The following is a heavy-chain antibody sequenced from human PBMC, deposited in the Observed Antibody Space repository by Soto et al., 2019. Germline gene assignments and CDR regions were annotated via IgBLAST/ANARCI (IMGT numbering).Heavy chain of an antibody. J-gene: IGHJ6*02. CDR3: ARGGEYSSSPTDYYYYGMDV. D-gene: IGHD6-13*01. CDR2: INHSGST. Sequence: PSETLSLTCAVYGGSFSGYYWSWIRQPPGKGLEWIGEINHSGSTNYNPSLKSRVTISVDTSKNQFSPKLSSVTAADTAVYYCARGGEYSSSPTDYYYYGMDVWGQGTTVTVSS. CDR1: GGSFSGYY. V-gene: IGHV4-34*01.